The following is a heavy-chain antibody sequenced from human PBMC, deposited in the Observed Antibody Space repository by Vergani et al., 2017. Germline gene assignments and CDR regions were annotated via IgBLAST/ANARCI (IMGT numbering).Heavy chain of an antibody. Sequence: QLQLQESGPGLVKPSETLSLTCTVSGGSISSSSYYWGWLRQPXGKGLEWIGSIYYSGSTYYNPSLKSRVTISVDPSKNQFSLKLSSVTAADTAVYYCARPSRTGYSSSWYGFWFDPWGQGTLVTVAS. CDR1: GGSISSSSYY. CDR2: IYYSGST. V-gene: IGHV4-39*01. CDR3: ARPSRTGYSSSWYGFWFDP. J-gene: IGHJ5*02. D-gene: IGHD6-13*01.